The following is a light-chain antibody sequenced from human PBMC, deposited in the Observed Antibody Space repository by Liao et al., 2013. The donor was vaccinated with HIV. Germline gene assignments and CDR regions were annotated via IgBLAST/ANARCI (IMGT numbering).Light chain of an antibody. CDR3: QAWDSSTYVV. CDR2: YDS. J-gene: IGLJ2*01. V-gene: IGLV3-21*01. CDR1: NIGGKS. Sequence: SYALTQPPSVSVAPGKTARMTCGGDNIGGKSVHWYQQQPGQAPVLVISYDSERPSGIPERFSGSNSGNTATLTISGTQAMDEADYYCQAWDSSTYVVFGGGTKLTVL.